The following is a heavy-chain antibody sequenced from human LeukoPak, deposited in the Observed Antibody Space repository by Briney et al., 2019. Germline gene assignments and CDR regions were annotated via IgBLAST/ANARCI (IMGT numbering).Heavy chain of an antibody. Sequence: GRSLRLSCAASGFTFSSYAMHWVRQAPGKGLEWVAVISYDGSNKYYADSVKGRFIISRDNAKNSLYLQMNSLRAEDTALYYCAKEVHYSGWYRNFDYWGQGTLVTVSS. CDR3: AKEVHYSGWYRNFDY. J-gene: IGHJ4*02. CDR1: GFTFSSYA. V-gene: IGHV3-30-3*01. D-gene: IGHD6-19*01. CDR2: ISYDGSNK.